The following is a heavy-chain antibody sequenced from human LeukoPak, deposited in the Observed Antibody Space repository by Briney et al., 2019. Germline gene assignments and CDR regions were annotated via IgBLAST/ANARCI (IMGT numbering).Heavy chain of an antibody. V-gene: IGHV4-34*01. D-gene: IGHD6-19*01. Sequence: PSETLSLTCAVYGGSFSGYYWSWIRQPPGKGLEWIGEINHSGSTNYNPSLESRVTISVDTSKNQFSLKLSSVTAADTAVYYCARRLRWLVGFDCWGQGTLVTVSS. CDR3: ARRLRWLVGFDC. CDR2: INHSGST. CDR1: GGSFSGYY. J-gene: IGHJ4*02.